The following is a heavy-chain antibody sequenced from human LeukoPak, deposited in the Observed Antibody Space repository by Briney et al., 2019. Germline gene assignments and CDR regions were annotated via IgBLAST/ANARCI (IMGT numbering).Heavy chain of an antibody. J-gene: IGHJ4*02. V-gene: IGHV4-59*08. Sequence: PSETLSLTCTVSGGSISGYCWSWIRQPPGKGLDYIGYIYYSGSTNYNPSLESRVTISVDTSKNQFSLKLSSVTAADTAVYFCARHYYDRSGYYYFDYWGQGTLVTVSS. CDR1: GGSISGYC. CDR2: IYYSGST. CDR3: ARHYYDRSGYYYFDY. D-gene: IGHD3-22*01.